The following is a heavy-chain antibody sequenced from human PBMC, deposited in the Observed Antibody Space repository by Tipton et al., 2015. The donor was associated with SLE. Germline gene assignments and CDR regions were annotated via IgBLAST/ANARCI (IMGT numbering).Heavy chain of an antibody. Sequence: SLRLSCAASGFTFSSYAMSWARQAPGKGLEWVSAISGSGGSTYYADSVKGRFTISRDNSKNTLYLQMNSLRAEDTAVYYCAKDLKGYGGPLDYWGQGTLVTVSS. D-gene: IGHD1-26*01. CDR1: GFTFSSYA. CDR2: ISGSGGST. J-gene: IGHJ4*02. V-gene: IGHV3-23*01. CDR3: AKDLKGYGGPLDY.